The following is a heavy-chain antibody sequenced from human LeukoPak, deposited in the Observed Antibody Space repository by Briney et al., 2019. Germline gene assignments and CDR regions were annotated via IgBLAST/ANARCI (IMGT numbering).Heavy chain of an antibody. CDR1: GFTFSSYE. V-gene: IGHV3-48*03. J-gene: IGHJ3*02. Sequence: GGSLRLSCAASGFTFSSYEMNWVRQAPGKGLEWVSYISSCGSNIYYADSVKGRFTISRDNAKNSLYLQMNSLRAEDTAVYYCARGSTVTTADAFDIWGQGTMVTVSS. CDR3: ARGSTVTTADAFDI. D-gene: IGHD4-17*01. CDR2: ISSCGSNI.